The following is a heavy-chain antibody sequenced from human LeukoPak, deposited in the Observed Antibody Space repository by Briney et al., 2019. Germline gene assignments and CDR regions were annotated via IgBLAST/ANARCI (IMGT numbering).Heavy chain of an antibody. CDR2: IYHSGST. J-gene: IGHJ4*02. CDR1: GYSISSGYY. CDR3: ARDPYYDFWSGYYQFTYFDY. D-gene: IGHD3-3*01. Sequence: SETLSLTCTVSGYSISSGYYWGWIRQPPGKGLEWIGSIYHSGSTYYNPSPKSRVTISVDTSKNQFSLKLSSVTAADTAVYYCARDPYYDFWSGYYQFTYFDYWGQGTLVTVSS. V-gene: IGHV4-38-2*02.